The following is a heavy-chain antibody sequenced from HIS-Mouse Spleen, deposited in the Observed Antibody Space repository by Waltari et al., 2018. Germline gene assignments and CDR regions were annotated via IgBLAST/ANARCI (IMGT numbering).Heavy chain of an antibody. D-gene: IGHD4-4*01. J-gene: IGHJ4*02. CDR3: ARDLGEGYSNYYFDY. CDR2: LCSSSSPI. CDR1: GFTFSSYS. V-gene: IGHV3-48*01. Sequence: EVQLVESGGGLVQPGGSLRLSCAASGFTFSSYSMNGVRQARGKGVDWVSSLCSSSSPISYADSVKGRFTISRDNAKNSLYLQMNSLRAEDTAVYYCARDLGEGYSNYYFDYWGQGTLVTVSS.